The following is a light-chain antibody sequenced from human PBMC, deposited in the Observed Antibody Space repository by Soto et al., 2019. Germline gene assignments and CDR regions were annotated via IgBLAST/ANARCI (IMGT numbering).Light chain of an antibody. Sequence: QSALTHPASGTGAAGHWITISCTGNSSYVGAYNYVSWYQQHPGKAPKLMIYDVSNRPSGVSDRFSGSKSGNTASLTISGLQPEDEADYYCNSYRRTNTQVFGSGTKVTVL. J-gene: IGLJ1*01. CDR1: SSYVGAYNY. V-gene: IGLV2-14*03. CDR2: DVS. CDR3: NSYRRTNTQV.